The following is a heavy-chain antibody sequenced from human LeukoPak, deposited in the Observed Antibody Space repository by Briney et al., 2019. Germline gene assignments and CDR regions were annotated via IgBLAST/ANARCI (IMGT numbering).Heavy chain of an antibody. V-gene: IGHV4-59*01. J-gene: IGHJ1*01. Sequence: SETLSLTCTVSGGSISSYYWSWIRQPPGKGLEWIGFIYYSGSTNYNPSPKSRVTISVDTSKNQFFLNLRSVTAADTAVYYCARGTIRYCSSTSCYRYFQHWGQGTLVTVSS. CDR3: ARGTIRYCSSTSCYRYFQH. CDR2: IYYSGST. CDR1: GGSISSYY. D-gene: IGHD2-2*02.